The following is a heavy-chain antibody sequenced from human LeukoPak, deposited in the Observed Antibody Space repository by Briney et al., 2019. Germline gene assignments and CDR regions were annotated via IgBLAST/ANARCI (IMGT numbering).Heavy chain of an antibody. J-gene: IGHJ3*02. CDR2: IYHSGST. D-gene: IGHD4-17*01. Sequence: PSETLSLTCTVSGGSISSGGYYWSWIRQPPGKGLEWIVYIYHSGSTYYNPSLKSRVTISVDRSKNQFSLKLSSVTAADTAVYYCAISSQEDDYGHYADAFDIWGQGTMVTVSS. V-gene: IGHV4-30-2*01. CDR1: GGSISSGGYY. CDR3: AISSQEDDYGHYADAFDI.